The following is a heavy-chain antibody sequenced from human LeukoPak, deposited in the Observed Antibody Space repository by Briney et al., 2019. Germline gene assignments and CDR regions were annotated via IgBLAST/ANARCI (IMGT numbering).Heavy chain of an antibody. D-gene: IGHD5/OR15-5a*01. V-gene: IGHV3-30*04. CDR3: AGGNVIMVSTIEDY. J-gene: IGHJ4*02. CDR1: GFTFSSYV. CDR2: ISSEGSMK. Sequence: GRSLRLSCAASGFTFSSYVMHWVRQAPGKGLEWVAVISSEGSMKDYGDSVKGRFTVSRDNSKSTLFLEMSSLRPDDTALYYCAGGNVIMVSTIEDYWGQGTLVTVSS.